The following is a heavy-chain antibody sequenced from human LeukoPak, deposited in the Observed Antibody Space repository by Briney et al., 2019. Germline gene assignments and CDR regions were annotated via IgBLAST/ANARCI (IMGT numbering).Heavy chain of an antibody. CDR3: ARDPGLMRAAACGDY. J-gene: IGHJ4*02. CDR2: ISSSSNTI. CDR1: GFTFSSYG. D-gene: IGHD6-13*01. Sequence: GSLRLSCAASGFTFSSYGMIWVRQAPGKGLEWISYISSSSNTIYYADSVKGRFTISRDNAKNSLYLQVSSLRAEDTAVYYCARDPGLMRAAACGDYWGQGTLVIVSS. V-gene: IGHV3-48*01.